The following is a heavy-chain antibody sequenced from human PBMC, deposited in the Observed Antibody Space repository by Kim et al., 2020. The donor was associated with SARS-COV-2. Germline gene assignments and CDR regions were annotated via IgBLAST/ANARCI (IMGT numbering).Heavy chain of an antibody. D-gene: IGHD5-12*01. CDR2: ISDIGRTT. V-gene: IGHV3-23*01. CDR3: AKQDVRNTASDSSWDWFFDL. J-gene: IGHJ2*01. Sequence: GGSLRLSCAASGFTFSTYAMSWVRQGPGKGLEWVSSISDIGRTTYYADSVKGRFTISRDNSKNMLFLDMNSLRDGDTALYYCAKQDVRNTASDSSWDWFFDLWGRGTLVTVSS. CDR1: GFTFSTYA.